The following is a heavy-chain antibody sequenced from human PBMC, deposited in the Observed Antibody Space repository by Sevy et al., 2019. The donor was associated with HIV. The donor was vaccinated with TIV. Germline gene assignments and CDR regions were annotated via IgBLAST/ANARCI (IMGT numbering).Heavy chain of an antibody. CDR3: AREGCTRPHDY. D-gene: IGHD2-8*01. CDR2: LSFGCGKI. Sequence: GESLKISCAASEFAFYDYSMSWIRQAPGKGLEWVATLSFGCGKINYADSVKGRFTISRDNSKNSFYLQMDNLRVEDTALYYCAREGCTRPHDYWGQGTRVTVSS. V-gene: IGHV3-23*01. CDR1: EFAFYDYS. J-gene: IGHJ4*02.